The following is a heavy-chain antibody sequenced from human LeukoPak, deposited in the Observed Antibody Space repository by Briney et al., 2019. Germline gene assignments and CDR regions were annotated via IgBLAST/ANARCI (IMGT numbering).Heavy chain of an antibody. CDR1: GYTFTSYD. CDR3: ARGSSGNFDY. D-gene: IGHD3-22*01. Sequence: ASVNVSCMASGYTFTSYDINWVRQATGQGLEWMGWMNPNSGNTGYAQKFQGRVTMTRSTSISTAYMELSSLRSEDTAVYYCARGSSGNFDYWGQGTLVTVSS. J-gene: IGHJ4*02. CDR2: MNPNSGNT. V-gene: IGHV1-8*01.